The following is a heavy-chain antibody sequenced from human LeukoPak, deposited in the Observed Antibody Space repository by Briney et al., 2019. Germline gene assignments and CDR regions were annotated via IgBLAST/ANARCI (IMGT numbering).Heavy chain of an antibody. Sequence: GGSLRLSCAASGFTFSNYAMTWVRQAPGKGLEWVSILSDSGVYTYYADSVKGRFTISRDNSNNMLYLQMNSLTAADTAVYYCARGHYGYEGNYYYYMDVWGKGTTVTISS. V-gene: IGHV3-23*01. D-gene: IGHD3-10*01. CDR1: GFTFSNYA. CDR3: ARGHYGYEGNYYYYMDV. CDR2: LSDSGVYT. J-gene: IGHJ6*03.